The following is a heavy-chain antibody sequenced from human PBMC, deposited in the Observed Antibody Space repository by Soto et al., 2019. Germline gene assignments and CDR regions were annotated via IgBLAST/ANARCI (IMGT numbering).Heavy chain of an antibody. D-gene: IGHD1-1*01. V-gene: IGHV4-4*07. CDR1: GASISGFY. J-gene: IGHJ5*02. CDR3: VRDGTKTLRDWFDH. CDR2: IYATGTT. Sequence: SETLSLTCTVSGASISGFYWSWIRKSAGKGLEWIGRIYATGTTDYNPSLQSRVMMSVDTSKKQFSLKLRSVTAADTAVYYCVRDGTKTLRDWFDHWGQGISVTVSS.